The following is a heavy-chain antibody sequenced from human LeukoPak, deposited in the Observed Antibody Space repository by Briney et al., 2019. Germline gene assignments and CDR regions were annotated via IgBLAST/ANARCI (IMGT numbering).Heavy chain of an antibody. V-gene: IGHV3-21*04. CDR2: ISSSSSYI. D-gene: IGHD4-17*01. J-gene: IGHJ6*02. Sequence: TGGSLRLSCAASGFTFSSYSMNWVRQAPGKGLEWVSSISSSSSYIYYADSVKGRFTISRDNSKNTLYLQMNSLRAEDTAVYYCARDAYYGDHYGMDVWGQGTTVTVSS. CDR3: ARDAYYGDHYGMDV. CDR1: GFTFSSYS.